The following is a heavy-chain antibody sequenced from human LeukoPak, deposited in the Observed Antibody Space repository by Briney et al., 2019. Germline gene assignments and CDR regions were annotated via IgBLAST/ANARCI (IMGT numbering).Heavy chain of an antibody. J-gene: IGHJ5*02. CDR1: GYTFNSYG. CDR3: ARDVRHKYCSSASCYRGWFDP. Sequence: ASVKVSCKASGYTFNSYGISWVRQAPGQGLEWMGWISAYNGHTNYAQKFQGRVTMTTDTSTSTAYMDLRSLRSDDTAVYYCARDVRHKYCSSASCYRGWFDPWGQGTLVTVSS. D-gene: IGHD2-2*01. CDR2: ISAYNGHT. V-gene: IGHV1-18*01.